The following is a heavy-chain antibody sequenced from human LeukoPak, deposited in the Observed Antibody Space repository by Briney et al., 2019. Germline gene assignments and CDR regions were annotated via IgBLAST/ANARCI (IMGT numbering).Heavy chain of an antibody. Sequence: GGSLRLSCAASGFPFSSYWMSWVRQAPGKGLEWVANMKQDGSDKYYVDSVKGRFTISRDNSKNTLYLQMNSLRAEDTAVYYCAKAASSVGYDFWSGYRMSWFDPWGQGTLVTVSS. J-gene: IGHJ5*02. V-gene: IGHV3-7*01. CDR2: MKQDGSDK. CDR3: AKAASSVGYDFWSGYRMSWFDP. CDR1: GFPFSSYW. D-gene: IGHD3-3*01.